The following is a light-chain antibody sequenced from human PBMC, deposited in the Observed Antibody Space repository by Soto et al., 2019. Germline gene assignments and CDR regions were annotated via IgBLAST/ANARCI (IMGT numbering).Light chain of an antibody. V-gene: IGLV2-8*01. J-gene: IGLJ2*01. Sequence: QSALTQPPSASGSPGQSVTISCTGTTSDIGAYNYVSWYQQRPGKAPKLIIYEVTRRPSGVPDRFSGSKSGTSASLAISGLQSEDEADYYCAAWDDSLNGVVFGGGTKLTVL. CDR3: AAWDDSLNGVV. CDR2: EVT. CDR1: TSDIGAYNY.